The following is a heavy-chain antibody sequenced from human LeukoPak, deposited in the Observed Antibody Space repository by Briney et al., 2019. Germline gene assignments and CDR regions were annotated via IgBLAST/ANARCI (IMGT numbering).Heavy chain of an antibody. CDR2: LSTGGTT. CDR3: ARARGQSGVDY. D-gene: IGHD3-10*01. J-gene: IGHJ4*02. V-gene: IGHV4-4*07. CDR1: GGSISSYY. Sequence: SETLSLTCTLSGGSISSYYWSWIRQAAGKGLEWIGRLSTGGTTNYNPSLRSRVTMSVDTSKNQFSLNLTSVTAADTAVYYCARARGQSGVDYWGQGTLVTVSS.